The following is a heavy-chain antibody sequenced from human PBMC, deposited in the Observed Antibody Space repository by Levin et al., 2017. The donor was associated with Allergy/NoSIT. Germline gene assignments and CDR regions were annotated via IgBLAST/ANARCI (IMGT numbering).Heavy chain of an antibody. CDR1: GGSISSYY. CDR3: AIQMQQLVWRAFDI. Sequence: SETLSLTCTVSGGSISSYYWSWIRQPPGKGLEWIGYIYYSGSTNYNPSLKSRVTISVDTSKNQFSLKLSSVTAADTAVYYCAIQMQQLVWRAFDIWGQGTMVTVSS. D-gene: IGHD6-13*01. J-gene: IGHJ3*02. CDR2: IYYSGST. V-gene: IGHV4-59*01.